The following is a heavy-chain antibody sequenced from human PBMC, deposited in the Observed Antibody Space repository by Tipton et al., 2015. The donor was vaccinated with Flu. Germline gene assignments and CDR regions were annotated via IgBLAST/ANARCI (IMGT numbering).Heavy chain of an antibody. CDR2: INHSGST. Sequence: TLSLTCAVYGGSFSGYYWSWIRQPPGKGLEWIGEINHSGSTNYNPSLKSRVTISVDTSKNPFSLKLSSVTAAATAVYYCARGGGDSSGYYIDYWGQGTLVTVSS. V-gene: IGHV4-34*01. D-gene: IGHD3-22*01. CDR3: ARGGGDSSGYYIDY. J-gene: IGHJ4*02. CDR1: GGSFSGYY.